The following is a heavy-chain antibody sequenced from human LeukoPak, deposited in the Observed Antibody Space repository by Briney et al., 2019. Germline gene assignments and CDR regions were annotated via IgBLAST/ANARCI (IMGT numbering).Heavy chain of an antibody. Sequence: SVKVSCKASGGTFSSYAISWVRQAPGQGLEWMGGIIPIFGTANYAQKFQGRVTITADESTSTAYMELSSLRSEDTAVYYCARSGYCCGDCYFADYWGQGTLVTVSS. V-gene: IGHV1-69*13. CDR2: IIPIFGTA. CDR3: ARSGYCCGDCYFADY. J-gene: IGHJ4*02. D-gene: IGHD2-21*02. CDR1: GGTFSSYA.